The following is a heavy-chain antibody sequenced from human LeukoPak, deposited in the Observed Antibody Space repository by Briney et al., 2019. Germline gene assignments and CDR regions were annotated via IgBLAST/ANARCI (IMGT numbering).Heavy chain of an antibody. Sequence: ASVKVSCKASGGTFSSYAISWVRQATGQGLEWMGGIIPIFGTANYAQKFQGRVTITADESTSTAYMELSSLRSEDTAVYYCARTNCSGGSCYYYGMDVWGQGTTVTVSS. D-gene: IGHD2-15*01. CDR3: ARTNCSGGSCYYYGMDV. CDR1: GGTFSSYA. V-gene: IGHV1-69*13. CDR2: IIPIFGTA. J-gene: IGHJ6*02.